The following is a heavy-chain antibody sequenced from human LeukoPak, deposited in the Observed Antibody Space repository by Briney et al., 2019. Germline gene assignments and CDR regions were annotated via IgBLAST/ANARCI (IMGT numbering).Heavy chain of an antibody. CDR3: TSPRGTSGGYPLFNY. Sequence: GSLRLSCAASGFTFSDYYMSWIRQAPGKGLEWVSYISSSGSAIYYADSVKGRFTISRDNAKNSLYLQMNSLRAEDTAVYYCTSPRGTSGGYPLFNYWGQGTLVTVSS. CDR2: ISSSGSAI. J-gene: IGHJ4*02. D-gene: IGHD2-15*01. CDR1: GFTFSDYY. V-gene: IGHV3-11*01.